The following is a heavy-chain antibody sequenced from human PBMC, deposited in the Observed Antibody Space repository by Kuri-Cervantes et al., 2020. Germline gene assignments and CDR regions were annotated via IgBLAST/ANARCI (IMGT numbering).Heavy chain of an antibody. D-gene: IGHD4-17*01. Sequence: GESLKISCAASGFDFSGRGTHWVRQAPGKGLDWVAFIQYNGNTKFYTDSVKGRFTISRDSPKNTLYLQMNSLRAEDTAVYYCAKEEARGTVTNAKSAFDIWGQGTMVTVSS. CDR1: GFDFSGRG. J-gene: IGHJ3*02. CDR3: AKEEARGTVTNAKSAFDI. CDR2: IQYNGNTK. V-gene: IGHV3-30*02.